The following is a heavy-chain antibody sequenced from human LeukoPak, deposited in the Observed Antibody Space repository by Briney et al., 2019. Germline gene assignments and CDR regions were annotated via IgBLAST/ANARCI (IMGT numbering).Heavy chain of an antibody. J-gene: IGHJ4*02. CDR2: IRYDGSNK. V-gene: IGHV3-30*02. CDR1: GFTFSSYG. D-gene: IGHD1-26*01. Sequence: PGGSLRLSCAASGFTFSSYGMHWVRQAPGKGLEWVAFIRYDGSNKDYADSVKGRFTISRDNSKNTLYLQMNSLRAEDTAVYYCASSVGAIQFDYWGQGTLVTVSS. CDR3: ASSVGAIQFDY.